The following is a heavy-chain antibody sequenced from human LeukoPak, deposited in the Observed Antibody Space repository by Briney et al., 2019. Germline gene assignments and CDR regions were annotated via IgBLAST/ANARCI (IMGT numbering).Heavy chain of an antibody. CDR1: GYTFTSYV. V-gene: IGHV7-4-1*02. CDR2: INTNTGNP. CDR3: ARVEGPFEY. J-gene: IGHJ4*02. Sequence: ASVKVSCKASGYTFTSYVIDWVRQAPGQGLEWMGWINTNTGNPTYALGFTRRFVFSMDTSVSTAYLQISGLRAGDTAIYYCARVEGPFEYWGQGTLVTVSS.